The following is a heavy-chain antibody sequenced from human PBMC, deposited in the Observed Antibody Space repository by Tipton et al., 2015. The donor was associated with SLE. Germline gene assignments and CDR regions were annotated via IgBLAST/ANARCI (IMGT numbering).Heavy chain of an antibody. J-gene: IGHJ3*02. CDR2: IYHSGST. CDR1: GYSISSGFY. CDR3: SRGDYGDYRDAFDI. V-gene: IGHV4-38-2*02. Sequence: TLSLTCTVSGYSISSGFYWGWIRQPPGKGLEWIGNIYHSGSTFHNPSLKSRVTISVDTSKNQFSLKLSSVTAADTAVYYCSRGDYGDYRDAFDIWGQGTLVTGFS. D-gene: IGHD4-17*01.